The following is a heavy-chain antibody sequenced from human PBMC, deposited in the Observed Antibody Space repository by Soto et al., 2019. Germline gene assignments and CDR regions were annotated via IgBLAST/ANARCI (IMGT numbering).Heavy chain of an antibody. Sequence: QVQLVESGGGVVQPGRSLRLSCAASGFTFSSYGMHWVRQAPGKGLEWVAVISYDGSNKYYADSVKGRFTISRDNSKNTLYLQMNSLRAEDTAVYYCAKGAVVWFGELLPHLDYWGQGTLVTVSS. CDR1: GFTFSSYG. CDR2: ISYDGSNK. V-gene: IGHV3-30*18. D-gene: IGHD3-10*01. CDR3: AKGAVVWFGELLPHLDY. J-gene: IGHJ4*02.